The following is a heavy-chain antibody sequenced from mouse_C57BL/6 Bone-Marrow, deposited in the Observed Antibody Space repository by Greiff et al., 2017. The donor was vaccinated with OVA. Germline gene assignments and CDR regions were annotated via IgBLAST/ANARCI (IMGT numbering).Heavy chain of an antibody. CDR2: INPNNGGT. J-gene: IGHJ2*01. CDR3: ARDSKGLFDY. CDR1: GYTFTDYN. V-gene: IGHV1-22*01. D-gene: IGHD2-5*01. Sequence: VQLKESGPELVKPGASVKMSCKASGYTFTDYNMHWVKQSHGKSLEWIGYINPNNGGTSYNQKFKGKATLTVNKSSSTAYMELRSLTSEDSAVYYCARDSKGLFDYWGQGTTLTVSS.